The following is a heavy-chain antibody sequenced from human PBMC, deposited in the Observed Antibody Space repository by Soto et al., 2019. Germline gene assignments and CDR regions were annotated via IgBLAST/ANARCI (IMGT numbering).Heavy chain of an antibody. CDR2: IRAYNGNT. V-gene: IGHV1-18*01. D-gene: IGHD3-10*01. CDR1: GYTFTSYG. CDR3: ARCGVSGSYYNRRALWYFDL. J-gene: IGHJ2*01. Sequence: QVQLVQSGAEVKKPRASVKVSCKASGYTFTSYGISWVRQAPGQGLEWMGRIRAYNGNTNYAQKLQGRVTMTTDTSTSSADMELRSLRSYDATVYYCARCGVSGSYYNRRALWYFDLWGRRTLVTVSS.